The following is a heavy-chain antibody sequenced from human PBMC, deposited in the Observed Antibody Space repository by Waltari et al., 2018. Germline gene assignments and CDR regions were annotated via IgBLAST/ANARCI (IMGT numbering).Heavy chain of an antibody. CDR3: AREVRRDGYNYVDY. J-gene: IGHJ4*02. CDR1: DGSINNYS. V-gene: IGHV4-4*07. D-gene: IGHD5-12*01. Sequence: QVQVQESGPGLVKPSGTLSLTCNASDGSINNYSWPWIRQPAGTGLELIGRIYSSGSTNCNPSLRSRVTMSIDTSKNQFSLKLASVTAADTAVYFCAREVRRDGYNYVDYWAQGTLVIVSS. CDR2: IYSSGST.